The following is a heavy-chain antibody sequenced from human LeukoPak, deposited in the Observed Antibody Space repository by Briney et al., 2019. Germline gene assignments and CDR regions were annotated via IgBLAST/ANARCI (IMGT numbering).Heavy chain of an antibody. Sequence: PSETLSLTCTISGGSISSSSYYWGWIRQPPGKGLEWIGSIYYSGSTYYNPSLKSRVTISVDTSKNQFSLKLSSVTAADTAVYYCARVEMDTRGAFDIWGQGTMVTVSS. D-gene: IGHD5-24*01. J-gene: IGHJ3*02. CDR3: ARVEMDTRGAFDI. V-gene: IGHV4-39*07. CDR1: GGSISSSSYY. CDR2: IYYSGST.